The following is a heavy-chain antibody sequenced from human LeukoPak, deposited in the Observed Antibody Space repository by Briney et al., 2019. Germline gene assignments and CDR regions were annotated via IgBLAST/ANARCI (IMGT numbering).Heavy chain of an antibody. CDR2: INPSGGST. CDR1: GYTFTSYG. CDR3: ARDLFSMVPFDY. D-gene: IGHD2-21*01. J-gene: IGHJ4*02. Sequence: ASVKVSCKASGYTFTSYGISWVRQAPGQGLEWMGIINPSGGSTSYAQKFQGRVTMTRDTSTSTVYMELSSLRSEDTAVYYCARDLFSMVPFDYWGQGTLVTVSS. V-gene: IGHV1-46*01.